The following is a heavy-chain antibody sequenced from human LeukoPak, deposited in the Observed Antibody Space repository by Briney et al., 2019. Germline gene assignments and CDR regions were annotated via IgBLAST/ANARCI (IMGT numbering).Heavy chain of an antibody. D-gene: IGHD2-21*02. CDR3: ARTAYCGGDCSPMDY. CDR2: ISGSGGST. V-gene: IGHV3-23*01. J-gene: IGHJ4*02. CDR1: GFTFSSYA. Sequence: GGSLRLSCAASGFTFSSYAMSWVRQAPGKGLEWVSAISGSGGSTYYADSVKGRFTISRDNSKNTLYLQMNSLRAEDTAVYYCARTAYCGGDCSPMDYWGQGTLVTVSS.